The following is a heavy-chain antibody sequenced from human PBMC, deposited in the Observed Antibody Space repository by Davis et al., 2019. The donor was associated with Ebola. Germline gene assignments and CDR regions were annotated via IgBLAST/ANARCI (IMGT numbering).Heavy chain of an antibody. D-gene: IGHD5-18*01. J-gene: IGHJ4*02. V-gene: IGHV3-30*04. CDR2: ISYDGSNK. Sequence: GGSLRLSCAASGFTFSSYAMHWVRQAPGKGLEWVAVISYDGSNKYYADSVKGRFTISRDNSKNTLYLQMNSLRAEDTAVYYCARSAKQLCLDYWGQGTLVTVSS. CDR1: GFTFSSYA. CDR3: ARSAKQLCLDY.